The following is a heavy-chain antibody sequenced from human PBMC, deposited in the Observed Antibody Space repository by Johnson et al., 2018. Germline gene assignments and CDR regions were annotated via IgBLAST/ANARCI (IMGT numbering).Heavy chain of an antibody. D-gene: IGHD1-26*01. CDR3: ARDTSGSYLGYFQH. CDR1: GFTFSSYG. CDR2: ISSSSSTI. Sequence: VQLVESGGGVVQPGRSLRLSCAASGFTFSSYGMHWVRQAPGKGLEWVSYISSSSSTIYYEDSVKGRFTISRDNAKNSLYLQMNSLRDEDTAVYYCARDTSGSYLGYFQHWGQGTLVTVSS. V-gene: IGHV3-48*02. J-gene: IGHJ1*01.